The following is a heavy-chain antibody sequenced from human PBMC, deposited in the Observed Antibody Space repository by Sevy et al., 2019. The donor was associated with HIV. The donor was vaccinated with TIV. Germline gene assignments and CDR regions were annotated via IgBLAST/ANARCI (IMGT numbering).Heavy chain of an antibody. CDR2: ISYNGNNK. J-gene: IGHJ6*02. CDR3: ARDGSSGGLFLKDYYYFGMDV. CDR1: GFTFSSYA. Sequence: GRSLRLSWAASGFTFSSYAMHWVRQAPGKGLEWVAVISYNGNNKYADSVRGPFTISRDNSKNTLYLQMNSLRAEDTAVYYCARDGSSGGLFLKDYYYFGMDVWGQGTTVTVSS. V-gene: IGHV3-30*03. D-gene: IGHD3-16*01.